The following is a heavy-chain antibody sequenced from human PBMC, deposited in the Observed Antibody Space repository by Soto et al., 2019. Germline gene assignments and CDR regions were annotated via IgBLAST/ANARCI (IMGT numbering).Heavy chain of an antibody. V-gene: IGHV4-59*01. CDR3: AAGVLVSANYFYYGVYV. D-gene: IGHD7-27*01. CDR1: GGSFDNYY. Sequence: QVQLQESGPGLVKPSETLSLACSVSGGSFDNYYWSWIRQPPGGGLEWIGYIFYRGSSTYNPSLQCSFTVSINTSKHQFALKLSSVTAADSAVYYGAAGVLVSANYFYYGVYVWGHGTAVTVSS. J-gene: IGHJ6*02. CDR2: IFYRGSS.